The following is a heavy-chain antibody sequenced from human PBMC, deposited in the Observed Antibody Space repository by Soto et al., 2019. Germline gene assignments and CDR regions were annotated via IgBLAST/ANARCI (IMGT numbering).Heavy chain of an antibody. Sequence: QVQLVQSGAEVKKPGASVKVSCKASGYTFTGYYMHWVRQAPGQGLEWMGWINPNRGGTNYAQKFQGRVTMTRDTSISTAYMELSRLRSDDTAVYYCARDMYYYDSSAFDIWGQGTMVTVSS. CDR1: GYTFTGYY. J-gene: IGHJ3*02. D-gene: IGHD3-22*01. CDR2: INPNRGGT. CDR3: ARDMYYYDSSAFDI. V-gene: IGHV1-2*02.